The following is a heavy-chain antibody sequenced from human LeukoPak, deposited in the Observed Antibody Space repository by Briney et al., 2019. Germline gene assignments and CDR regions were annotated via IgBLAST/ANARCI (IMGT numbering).Heavy chain of an antibody. CDR3: ARGGGYSYENWFDP. CDR1: GGTYSSYA. J-gene: IGHJ5*02. CDR2: IIPILGIA. D-gene: IGHD5-18*01. V-gene: IGHV1-69*04. Sequence: SVKVSCKASGGTYSSYAISWVRQAPGQGLEWMGRIIPILGIANYAQKFQGRVTITADKSTSTAYMELSSLRSEDTAVYYCARGGGYSYENWFDPWGQGTLVTVSS.